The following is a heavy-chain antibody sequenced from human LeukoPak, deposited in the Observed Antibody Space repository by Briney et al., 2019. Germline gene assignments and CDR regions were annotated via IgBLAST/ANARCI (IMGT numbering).Heavy chain of an antibody. CDR2: IIPILGIA. V-gene: IGHV1-69*04. Sequence: SVKVSCKASGYTFTGYYMHWVRQAPGQGLEWMGRIIPILGIANYAQKFQGRVTITADKSTSTAYMELSSLRSEDTAVYYCARASSDIVAKVWGQGTLVTVSS. D-gene: IGHD5-12*01. CDR1: GYTFTGYY. CDR3: ARASSDIVAKV. J-gene: IGHJ4*02.